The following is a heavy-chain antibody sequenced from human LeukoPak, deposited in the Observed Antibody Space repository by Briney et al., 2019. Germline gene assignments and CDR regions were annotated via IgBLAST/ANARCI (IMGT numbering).Heavy chain of an antibody. CDR2: INKGGSYM. CDR1: EFTFRDYT. CDR3: AREVLIVVEPAANTIDY. D-gene: IGHD2-2*01. J-gene: IGHJ4*02. V-gene: IGHV3-21*01. Sequence: GGSLRLSCAASEFTFRDYTMNWVRQTPGKGLEWVSAINKGGSYMTYADSVKGRFTVSRDNAKNSLFLQMNNLRVEDTAVYFCAREVLIVVEPAANTIDYWGQGTRVTVSS.